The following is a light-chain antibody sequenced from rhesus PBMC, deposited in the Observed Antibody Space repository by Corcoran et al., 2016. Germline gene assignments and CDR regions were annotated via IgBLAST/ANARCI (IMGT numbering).Light chain of an antibody. Sequence: DIQMTQSPSSLSASVGDTVTITCRASQSFSSSLAWYQQKPGKTPKILIYSASSLQSGVPSRFSGSKSGTDFTLTISSLQPEDIASYYCQQYYSYPLTFGGGTKVEIK. J-gene: IGKJ4*01. CDR1: QSFSSS. CDR2: SAS. CDR3: QQYYSYPLT. V-gene: IGKV1-46*01.